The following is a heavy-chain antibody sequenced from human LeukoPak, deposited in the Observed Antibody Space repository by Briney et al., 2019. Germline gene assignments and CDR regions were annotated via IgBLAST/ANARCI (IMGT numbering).Heavy chain of an antibody. CDR2: IYYSGST. J-gene: IGHJ4*02. CDR1: GGSISSGDYY. CDR3: ARVPLQFNNFDY. V-gene: IGHV4-30-4*08. D-gene: IGHD2/OR15-2a*01. Sequence: SQTLSLSCTVSGGSISSGDYYWSWIRQPPGKGLEWIGYIYYSGSTYYNPSLKSRVTISVDTSKNQFSLKLSSVTAADTAVYYCARVPLQFNNFDYWGQGTLVTVSS.